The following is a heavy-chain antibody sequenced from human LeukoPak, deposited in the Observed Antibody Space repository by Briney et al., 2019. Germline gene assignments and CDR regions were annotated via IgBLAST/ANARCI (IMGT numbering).Heavy chain of an antibody. Sequence: TSETLSLTCTVSGGSISSYYWSWIRQPPGKGLEWIGYIYYSGSTNYNPSLKSRVTISVDTSKNQFSLRLSSVTAADTAVYYCANTHIAAPPFDYWGQGTLVTVSS. V-gene: IGHV4-59*08. CDR2: IYYSGST. CDR3: ANTHIAAPPFDY. J-gene: IGHJ4*02. D-gene: IGHD6-6*01. CDR1: GGSISSYY.